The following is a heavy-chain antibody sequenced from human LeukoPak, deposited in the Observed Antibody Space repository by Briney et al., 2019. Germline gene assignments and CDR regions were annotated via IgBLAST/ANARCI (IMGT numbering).Heavy chain of an antibody. CDR3: ASIITMVRGVPAGAFDI. Sequence: GGSLRLSCAASGFTFSSYAMSWVRQAPGKGLEWVSGISTSGGNTDYADSVKGRFTISRDNSKNTLYLQMNSLRAEDTAVYYCASIITMVRGVPAGAFDIWGQGTMVTVSS. CDR2: ISTSGGNT. CDR1: GFTFSSYA. V-gene: IGHV3-23*01. D-gene: IGHD3-10*01. J-gene: IGHJ3*02.